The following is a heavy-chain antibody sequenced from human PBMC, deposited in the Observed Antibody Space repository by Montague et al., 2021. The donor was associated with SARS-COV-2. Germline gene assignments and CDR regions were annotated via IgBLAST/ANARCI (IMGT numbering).Heavy chain of an antibody. D-gene: IGHD2-21*02. CDR1: GGSISSYY. CDR2: IYNNGST. Sequence: SETLSLTCTVSGGSISSYYCSWIRQPPGQGLQWIGYIYNNGSTNCNTSLKSRVTLSIDTSKNQFSLKLTSVTAADTAVYYCARGGVDSSDYYYYDIDVWGQGTTVTVSS. J-gene: IGHJ6*02. V-gene: IGHV4-59*01. CDR3: ARGGVDSSDYYYYDIDV.